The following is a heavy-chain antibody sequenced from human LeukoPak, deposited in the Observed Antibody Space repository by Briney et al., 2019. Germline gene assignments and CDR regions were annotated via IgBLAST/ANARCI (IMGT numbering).Heavy chain of an antibody. CDR2: VSSSGSTI. V-gene: IGHV3-48*03. Sequence: TGGSLRLSCVVSGFTFRTYDMNWVRQAPGKGLEWVSYVSSSGSTIYYTDSVKDRFTVSRDNANNSLYLDMNSLRAEDTAVYYCARGPFVLIAAAANDAFDIWGQGTMVTVSS. CDR1: GFTFRTYD. CDR3: ARGPFVLIAAAANDAFDI. J-gene: IGHJ3*02. D-gene: IGHD6-13*01.